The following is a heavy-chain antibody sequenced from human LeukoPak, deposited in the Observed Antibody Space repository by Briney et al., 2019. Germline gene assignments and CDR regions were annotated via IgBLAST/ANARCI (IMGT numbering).Heavy chain of an antibody. J-gene: IGHJ5*01. V-gene: IGHV1-18*01. D-gene: IGHD2-2*01. CDR1: GYTFTTYG. Sequence: ASVKVSCKASGYTFTTYGINWVRQAPGQGLEWMGWISTYDGNTIYAQKLRGRVTMLRDTSTSTVYMELRSLRYDDTAVYYCARSSAYCSGTSCSGTDWFDSWGQGTLVTVSS. CDR2: ISTYDGNT. CDR3: ARSSAYCSGTSCSGTDWFDS.